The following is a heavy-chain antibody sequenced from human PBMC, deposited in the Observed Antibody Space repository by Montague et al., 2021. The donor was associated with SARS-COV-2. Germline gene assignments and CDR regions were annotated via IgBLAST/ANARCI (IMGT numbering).Heavy chain of an antibody. J-gene: IGHJ5*01. CDR2: TYHSGST. CDR3: ARERRYCSGDSCYSGWFDP. CDR1: GYSISSGNY. Sequence: SETLSLTCTVSGYSISSGNYWGWIRQHPGKGLEWIGSTYHSGSTYYNPSPMSRVTISVDTSKNQFSLMLSSVTAADTAAYYCARERRYCSGDSCYSGWFDPWGQGTLVTVSS. D-gene: IGHD2-15*01. V-gene: IGHV4-38-2*02.